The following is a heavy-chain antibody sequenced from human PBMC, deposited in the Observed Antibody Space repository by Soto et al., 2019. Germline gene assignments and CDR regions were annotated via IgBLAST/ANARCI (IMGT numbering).Heavy chain of an antibody. V-gene: IGHV3-48*02. CDR3: ARDGNRGFDMDV. CDR2: ITNTGGTI. Sequence: GSLRLSCEGSGFTFSTYNVDWVRQAPGKGLEWVSYITNTGGTIYYADSVRGRFTISRDNAKNTLFLQMNSLRDDDTAVYYCARDGNRGFDMDVWGQGTTVTVS. CDR1: GFTFSTYN. J-gene: IGHJ6*02.